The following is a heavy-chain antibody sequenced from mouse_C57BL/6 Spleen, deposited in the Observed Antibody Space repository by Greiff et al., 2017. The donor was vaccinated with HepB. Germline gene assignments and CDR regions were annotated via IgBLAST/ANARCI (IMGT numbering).Heavy chain of an antibody. V-gene: IGHV5-16*01. J-gene: IGHJ1*03. CDR1: GFTFSDYY. CDR3: ARDRGFSWYFDV. CDR2: INYDGSST. Sequence: EVQRVESEGGLVQPGRSMKLSCTASGFTFSDYYMAWVRQVPEKGLEWVANINYDGSSTYYLDSLKSRFIISRDNAKNILYLQMSSLKSEDTATYYCARDRGFSWYFDVWGTGTTVTVSS. D-gene: IGHD3-3*01.